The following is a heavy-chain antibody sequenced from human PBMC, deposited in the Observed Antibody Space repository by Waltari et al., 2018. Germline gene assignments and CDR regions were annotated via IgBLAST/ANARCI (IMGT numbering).Heavy chain of an antibody. CDR3: ARDTNMIVVAGGAFDS. Sequence: QLQLQESGPGLVKPSETLSLTCTVSGVSISSSSSYWGLIRQPPGKGREWIGSIYYSGRTDYNPSIKSRVTISVDTSKNQFSLKLSSVTAADTAVYYCARDTNMIVVAGGAFDSWGQGTMVTVSS. V-gene: IGHV4-39*07. CDR1: GVSISSSSSY. J-gene: IGHJ3*02. CDR2: IYYSGRT. D-gene: IGHD3-22*01.